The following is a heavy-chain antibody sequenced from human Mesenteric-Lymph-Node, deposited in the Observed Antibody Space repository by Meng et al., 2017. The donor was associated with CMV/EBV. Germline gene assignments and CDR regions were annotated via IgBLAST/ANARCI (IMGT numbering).Heavy chain of an antibody. D-gene: IGHD2-21*01. CDR3: ARDAIPGDPNAFDV. Sequence: SGFTFSDFNMNWVSQAPGKGLEWVSYISHSGNLVFYADSLKSRFTISRDNAKNSLYLQMHSLSADDTAVYYCARDAIPGDPNAFDVWGQGTVVTVSS. J-gene: IGHJ3*01. V-gene: IGHV3-21*01. CDR2: ISHSGNLV. CDR1: GFTFSDFN.